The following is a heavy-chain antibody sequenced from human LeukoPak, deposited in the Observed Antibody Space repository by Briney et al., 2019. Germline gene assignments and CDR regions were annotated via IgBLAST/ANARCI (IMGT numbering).Heavy chain of an antibody. D-gene: IGHD3-22*01. Sequence: GASVKVSCKTSGYTFTNYGISWVRQAPGQGLEWMGWISGYNGNTNYPQKVQGRVTMTTDTSTSTVYMELRSLRSDDTAVYYCARDMATVVHHDWGQGTLVTVSS. CDR2: ISGYNGNT. V-gene: IGHV1-18*01. J-gene: IGHJ4*02. CDR3: ARDMATVVHHD. CDR1: GYTFTNYG.